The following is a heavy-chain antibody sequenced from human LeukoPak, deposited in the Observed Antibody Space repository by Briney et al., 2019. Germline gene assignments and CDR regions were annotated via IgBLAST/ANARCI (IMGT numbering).Heavy chain of an antibody. CDR1: GGSISSYY. Sequence: SETLSLTCTVSGGSISSYYWSWIRQPPGKGLEWIGYIYYSGSTYYNPSLKSRVTISVDTSKNQFSLKLSSVTAADTAVYYCACGYSYGPFDPWGQGTLVTVSS. CDR3: ACGYSYGPFDP. D-gene: IGHD5-18*01. V-gene: IGHV4-59*12. J-gene: IGHJ5*02. CDR2: IYYSGST.